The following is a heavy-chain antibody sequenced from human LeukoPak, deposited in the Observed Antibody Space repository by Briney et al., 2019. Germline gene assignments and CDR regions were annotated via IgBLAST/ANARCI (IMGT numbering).Heavy chain of an antibody. CDR1: GYTFTNYG. J-gene: IGHJ4*02. Sequence: ASVKVSCKASGYTFTNYGISWVRQAPGQGLEWMGWINIYNGNTKYVQKLQGRVTLTTDTSTTTAYMELRSLRSDDTAVYYCAISPAAAATRVDYWGQGPLATVSS. D-gene: IGHD6-13*01. CDR2: INIYNGNT. CDR3: AISPAAAATRVDY. V-gene: IGHV1-18*01.